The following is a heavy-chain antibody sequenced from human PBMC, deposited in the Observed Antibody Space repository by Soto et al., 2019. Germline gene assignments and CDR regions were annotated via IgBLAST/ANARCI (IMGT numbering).Heavy chain of an antibody. CDR1: GFTFSSYL. CDR2: INSDGSST. V-gene: IGHV3-74*01. J-gene: IGHJ4*02. Sequence: GGSLRLACAASGFTFSSYLMHWVRQAPGKGLVWVSRINSDGSSTSYADSVKGRFTISRDNAKITVFLQMNSLGVEDTAVYYCARDPPYCSSTSCLDYWGQGTLVTVSS. CDR3: ARDPPYCSSTSCLDY. D-gene: IGHD2-2*01.